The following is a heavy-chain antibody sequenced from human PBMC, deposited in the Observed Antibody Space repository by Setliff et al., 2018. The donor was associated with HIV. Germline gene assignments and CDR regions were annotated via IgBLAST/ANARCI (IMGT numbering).Heavy chain of an antibody. Sequence: SETLSLTCAVSGDSVTTSSWWSWVRQSPGKGLEWIGENYRSGSTNYNPSLKSRVTISLDKSKNQFSLKVNSVTAADTAVYYCTRRDNSVSGYYTDHAFDTWGQGTWVTV. CDR2: NYRSGST. J-gene: IGHJ3*02. CDR3: TRRDNSVSGYYTDHAFDT. V-gene: IGHV4-4*02. D-gene: IGHD3-22*01. CDR1: GDSVTTSSW.